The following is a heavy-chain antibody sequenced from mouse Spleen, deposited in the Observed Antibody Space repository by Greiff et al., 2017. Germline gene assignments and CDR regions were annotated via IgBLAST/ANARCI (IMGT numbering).Heavy chain of an antibody. J-gene: IGHJ4*01. CDR3: ANYYGSRGYAMDY. V-gene: IGHV5-17*01. CDR2: ISSGSSTI. Sequence: EVKLMESGGGLVKPGGSLKLSCAASGFTFSDYGMHWVRQAPEKGLEWVAYISSGSSTIYYADTVKGRFTISRDNAKNTLFLQMTSLRSEDTAMYYCANYYGSRGYAMDYWGQGTSVTVSS. D-gene: IGHD1-1*01. CDR1: GFTFSDYG.